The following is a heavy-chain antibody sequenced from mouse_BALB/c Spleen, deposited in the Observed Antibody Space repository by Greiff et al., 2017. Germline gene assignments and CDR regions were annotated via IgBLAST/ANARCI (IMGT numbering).Heavy chain of an antibody. CDR1: GFNIKDTY. Sequence: EVQLQQSGAELVKPGASVKLSCTASGFNIKDTYMHWVKQRPEQGLEWIGRIDPANGNTKYDPKFQGKATITADTSSNTAYLQLSSLTSEDTAVYYCARPAYYGAMDYWGQGTSVTVSS. J-gene: IGHJ4*01. CDR3: ARPAYYGAMDY. V-gene: IGHV14-3*02. D-gene: IGHD2-10*01. CDR2: IDPANGNT.